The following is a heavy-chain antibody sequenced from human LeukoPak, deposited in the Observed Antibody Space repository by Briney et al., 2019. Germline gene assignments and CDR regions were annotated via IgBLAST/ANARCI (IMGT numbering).Heavy chain of an antibody. CDR1: GYTFTDYS. CDR2: INPNSGAT. J-gene: IGHJ3*02. D-gene: IGHD2-15*01. Sequence: GASVKGSCKASGYTFTDYSVHWVRQAPGQGLEWMGRINPNSGATDYTQKFQGRVTMTRATSISTVYMELKRLRSDDAAVYYCARERYCSGGSCRGAFDIWGQGTMVTVSS. CDR3: ARERYCSGGSCRGAFDI. V-gene: IGHV1-2*06.